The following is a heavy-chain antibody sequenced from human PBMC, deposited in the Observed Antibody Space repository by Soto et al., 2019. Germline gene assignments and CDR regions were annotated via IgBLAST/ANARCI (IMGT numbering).Heavy chain of an antibody. CDR3: ARHPAGIIGAQDYYDYGMDV. CDR1: GYSFTSYW. CDR2: IDPSDSYT. Sequence: GESLKISCKGSGYSFTSYWISWVRQMPGKGLEWMGRIDPSDSYTNYSPSFQGHVTISADKSISTAYLQWSSLKASDTAMYYCARHPAGIIGAQDYYDYGMDVWGQGTTVTVSS. V-gene: IGHV5-10-1*01. D-gene: IGHD1-20*01. J-gene: IGHJ6*02.